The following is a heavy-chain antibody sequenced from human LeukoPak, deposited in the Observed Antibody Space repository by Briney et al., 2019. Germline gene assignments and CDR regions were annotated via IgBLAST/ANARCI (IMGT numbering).Heavy chain of an antibody. V-gene: IGHV1-18*04. D-gene: IGHD6-19*01. CDR2: ISAYNGNT. Sequence: ASVKVSCKASGYTFTSYGISWVRQAPGQGLEWMGWISAYNGNTNYAQKLQDRVTMTTDTSTSTAYMELRSLRSDDTAVYYCARDGAVAGIGYYYGMDVWGKGTTVTVSS. CDR1: GYTFTSYG. J-gene: IGHJ6*04. CDR3: ARDGAVAGIGYYYGMDV.